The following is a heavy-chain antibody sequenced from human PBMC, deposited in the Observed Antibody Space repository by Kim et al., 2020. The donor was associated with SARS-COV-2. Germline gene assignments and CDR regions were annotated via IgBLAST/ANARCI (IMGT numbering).Heavy chain of an antibody. CDR1: VFTFSSYG. CDR3: AKDPEDIVATIYDY. D-gene: IGHD5-12*01. J-gene: IGHJ4*02. V-gene: IGHV3-30*18. Sequence: GGSLRLSCAASVFTFSSYGILWVRQAPGKGLEWVAVISYDGSNKYYADSVKGRFTISRDNSKNTLYLQMNSLRAEDTAVYYCAKDPEDIVATIYDYWGQGTLVTVSS. CDR2: ISYDGSNK.